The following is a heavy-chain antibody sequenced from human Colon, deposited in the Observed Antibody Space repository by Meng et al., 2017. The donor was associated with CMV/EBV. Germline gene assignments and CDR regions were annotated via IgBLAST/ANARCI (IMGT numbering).Heavy chain of an antibody. D-gene: IGHD2-15*01. J-gene: IGHJ6*02. CDR2: IYSGGSRT. CDR1: GFTFSSYA. V-gene: IGHV3-23*03. CDR3: AKVRIVADYYGMDV. Sequence: GGSLRLSCAASGFTFSSYAMSWVRQAPGNGLEWVSVIYSGGSRTYYANSVKGRFTISRDDSKNTLYVQMNSLGAEDTALYYCAKVRIVADYYGMDVGGQGTTVTVSS.